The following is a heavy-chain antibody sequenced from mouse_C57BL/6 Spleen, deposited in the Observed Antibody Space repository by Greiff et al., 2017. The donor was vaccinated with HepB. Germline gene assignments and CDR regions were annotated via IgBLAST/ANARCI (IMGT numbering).Heavy chain of an antibody. J-gene: IGHJ4*01. CDR2: IYPGDGDT. CDR1: GYAFSSSW. CDR3: ARAGEGYYEDAMDY. V-gene: IGHV1-82*01. D-gene: IGHD1-1*01. Sequence: VQLQQPGAELVKPGASVKISCKASGYAFSSSWMNWVKQRPGKGLEWIGRIYPGDGDTNYNGKFKGKATLTADKASSTDYMQLSSLTSEDSAVYFCARAGEGYYEDAMDYWGQGTSVTVSS.